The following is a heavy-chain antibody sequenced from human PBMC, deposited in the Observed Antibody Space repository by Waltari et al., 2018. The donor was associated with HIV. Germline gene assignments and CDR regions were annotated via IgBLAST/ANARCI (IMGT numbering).Heavy chain of an antibody. CDR2: IHYSGST. Sequence: QVQLQESGPGLVKPSETLSLTCAVSGDSISSSCWSWIRQTPGKGLEWIGYIHYSGSTNNIPSPRNGVTISLDTSKNHFSLKMTSGPVADTALYYVARGGLMPAAGGGERRLDPWGQGTLVTVSS. CDR1: GDSISSSC. V-gene: IGHV4-59*01. D-gene: IGHD6-13*01. J-gene: IGHJ5*02. CDR3: ARGGLMPAAGGGERRLDP.